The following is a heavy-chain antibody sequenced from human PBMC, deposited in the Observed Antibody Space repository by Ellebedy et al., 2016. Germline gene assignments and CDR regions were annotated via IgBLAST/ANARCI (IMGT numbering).Heavy chain of an antibody. J-gene: IGHJ3*01. D-gene: IGHD1-14*01. CDR1: GFSVTSND. CDR3: VTRHNGAFDF. V-gene: IGHV3-53*01. CDR2: IYGGGTS. Sequence: GGSLRLXXAASGFSVTSNDMSWVRQAPGKGLELVSLIYGGGTSYYAESVKGRFTISRDNSKNTLYLQMSGLGAEDSAVYYCVTRHNGAFDFWGQGTMVTVSS.